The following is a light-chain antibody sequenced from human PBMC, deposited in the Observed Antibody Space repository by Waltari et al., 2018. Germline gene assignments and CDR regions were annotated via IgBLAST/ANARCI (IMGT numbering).Light chain of an antibody. CDR2: HSP. CDR1: TSHIGRHT. V-gene: IGLV1-44*01. J-gene: IGLJ2*01. CDR3: AAWDDSVSGPYVV. Sequence: QSVLTQSPSASGTAGQTVTISCSGRTSHIGRHTVNWYRQVPGTAPTLLTSHSPFRPSGVPGRFSGSKSCTSASLAISGLQSDDEADYYCAAWDDSVSGPYVVFGGGTRLTVL.